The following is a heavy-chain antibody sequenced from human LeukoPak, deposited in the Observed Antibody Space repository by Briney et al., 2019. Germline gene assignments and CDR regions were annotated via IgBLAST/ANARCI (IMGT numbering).Heavy chain of an antibody. D-gene: IGHD3-16*02. CDR3: ARGFRSIMIAFGGVIKEVYYFDY. CDR1: GYTFTSYD. J-gene: IGHJ4*02. CDR2: MNPNSGNT. Sequence: ASVRVSCKASGYTFTSYDINWVRQATGQGLEWMGWMNPNSGNTGYAQKFQGRVTMTRNTSISTAYMELSSLRSEDTAVYYCARGFRSIMIAFGGVIKEVYYFDYWGQGTLVTVSS. V-gene: IGHV1-8*01.